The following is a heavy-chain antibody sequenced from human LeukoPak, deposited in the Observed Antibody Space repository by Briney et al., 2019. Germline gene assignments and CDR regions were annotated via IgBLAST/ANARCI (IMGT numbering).Heavy chain of an antibody. CDR1: GGSVSSGDYY. CDR3: ARVLSDVVVVAATPNWYFDL. Sequence: SETLSLTCTLSGGSVSSGDYYWSWIRQPPGKGLEWIGYIYYSGSTYYNPSLKSRVTISVDTSKNQFSLKLSSVTAADTAVYYCARVLSDVVVVAATPNWYFDLWGRGTLVTVSS. D-gene: IGHD2-15*01. V-gene: IGHV4-30-4*01. CDR2: IYYSGST. J-gene: IGHJ2*01.